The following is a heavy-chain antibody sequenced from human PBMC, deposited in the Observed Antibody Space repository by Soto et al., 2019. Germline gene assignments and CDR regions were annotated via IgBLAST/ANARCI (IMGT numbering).Heavy chain of an antibody. CDR2: IYYGGSS. J-gene: IGHJ4*02. V-gene: IGHV4-39*01. CDR3: ARHGSY. CDR1: GVSISSSSYY. Sequence: QLQLQESGPGLVKPSETLSLTCTVSGVSISSSSYYWGWFRQPPGKGLEWIGTIYYGGSSYSNPSLNSRVTISLDTSKNQFSLTLTAVTAADTAVYYCARHGSYWGQGTLVTVSS.